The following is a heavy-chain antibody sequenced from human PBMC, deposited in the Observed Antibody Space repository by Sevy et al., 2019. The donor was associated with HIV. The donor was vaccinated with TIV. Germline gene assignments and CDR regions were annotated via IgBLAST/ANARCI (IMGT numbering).Heavy chain of an antibody. CDR3: TRNAPRGGDKGNDY. V-gene: IGHV4-38-2*01. Sequence: SETLSLTCLVSGYSISTGYYWGWIRQPPGKGLEWIGSVHHSGRADYNPSLKSRVTISVDTSKNQVSLKLRTVTAADTAVYYCTRNAPRGGDKGNDYWGQGTLVTVSS. CDR1: GYSISTGYY. CDR2: VHHSGRA. J-gene: IGHJ4*02. D-gene: IGHD2-21*01.